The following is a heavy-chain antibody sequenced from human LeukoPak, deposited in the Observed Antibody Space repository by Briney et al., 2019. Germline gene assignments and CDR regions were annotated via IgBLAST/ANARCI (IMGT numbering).Heavy chain of an antibody. CDR2: INPNSGGT. V-gene: IGHV1-2*02. Sequence: ASVKVSCKASGYTFTGYYMHWVRQAPGQGLEWMGWINPNSGGTNYAQKFQGRVTMTRDTSISTAYMELSRLRSDDTAVYYCARDRRILAYSSGWYSYWGQGTLVTVSS. J-gene: IGHJ4*02. CDR1: GYTFTGYY. D-gene: IGHD6-19*01. CDR3: ARDRRILAYSSGWYSY.